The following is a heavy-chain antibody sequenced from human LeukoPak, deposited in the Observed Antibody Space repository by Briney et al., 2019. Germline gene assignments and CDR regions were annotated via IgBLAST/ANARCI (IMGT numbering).Heavy chain of an antibody. CDR2: ITSSSTYT. CDR3: ARDPIVVVPSASFYYYMDV. V-gene: IGHV3-21*01. CDR1: GFTFSSYS. Sequence: GGSLRLSRVASGFTFSSYSMNWVRQAPGKGLEWVSSITSSSTYTYHADSVKGRFTISRDNAKNSLYLQMNSLRAEDTAVYYCARDPIVVVPSASFYYYMDVWGKGTTVTVSS. D-gene: IGHD2-2*01. J-gene: IGHJ6*03.